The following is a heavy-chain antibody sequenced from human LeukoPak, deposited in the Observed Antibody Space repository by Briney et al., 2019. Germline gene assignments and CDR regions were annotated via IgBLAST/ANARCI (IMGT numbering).Heavy chain of an antibody. CDR2: IRYDGSNK. J-gene: IGHJ4*02. CDR3: AKGAGHSSSSLVDY. Sequence: GGSLRLSCAASGFTFSSYGMHWVRQAPGKGLEWVAFIRYDGSNKYYADSVKGRFTISRDNSKNTLYLQVNSLRAEDTAVYYCAKGAGHSSSSLVDYWGQGTLVTVSS. CDR1: GFTFSSYG. D-gene: IGHD6-6*01. V-gene: IGHV3-30*02.